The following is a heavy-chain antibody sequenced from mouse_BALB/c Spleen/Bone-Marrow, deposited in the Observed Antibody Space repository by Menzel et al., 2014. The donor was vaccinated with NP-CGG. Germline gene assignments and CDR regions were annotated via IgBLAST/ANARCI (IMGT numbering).Heavy chain of an antibody. V-gene: IGHV1-80*01. CDR1: GYAFSNYW. CDR2: IYSGDGDT. Sequence: LVESGAELVRPGSSVKISCKASGYAFSNYWMNWVKQRPGQGLEWIGQIYSGDGDTNYNGKFKGKATLTADKSSSTAYMQLSSLTSEDSAVYFCASRDGSTYYYAMDYWGQGTSVTVSS. CDR3: ASRDGSTYYYAMDY. J-gene: IGHJ4*01. D-gene: IGHD1-1*01.